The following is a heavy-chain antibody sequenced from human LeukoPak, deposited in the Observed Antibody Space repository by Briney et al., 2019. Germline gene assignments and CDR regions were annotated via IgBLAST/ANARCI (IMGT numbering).Heavy chain of an antibody. Sequence: VASVKVSCKASGYTFTGYAMNWVRQAPGQGLEWMGWINTNTGNPMYAQGFTGRFVFSLDTSVSTAYLQISSLKAEDTAVYYCVRFDSSGYYALDYWGQGTLVTVSS. D-gene: IGHD3-22*01. J-gene: IGHJ4*02. V-gene: IGHV7-4-1*02. CDR2: INTNTGNP. CDR1: GYTFTGYA. CDR3: VRFDSSGYYALDY.